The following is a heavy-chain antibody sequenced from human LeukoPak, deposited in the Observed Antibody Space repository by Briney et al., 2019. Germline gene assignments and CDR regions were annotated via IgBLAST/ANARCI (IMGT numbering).Heavy chain of an antibody. CDR2: ISGSGAVT. V-gene: IGHV3-23*01. Sequence: GGSLRLSCAAFGFTFTSYAMSWVRQAPGKGLEWVSGISGSGAVTYYADSVKGRFTISRDTSKNTLYLQMSSPRAEDTALYYCARDRYGDYSADSWGQGTLVTVSS. D-gene: IGHD4-17*01. CDR3: ARDRYGDYSADS. CDR1: GFTFTSYA. J-gene: IGHJ4*02.